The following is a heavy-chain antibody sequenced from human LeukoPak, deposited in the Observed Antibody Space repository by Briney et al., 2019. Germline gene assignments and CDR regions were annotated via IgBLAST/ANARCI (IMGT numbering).Heavy chain of an antibody. CDR3: ARDPTFSGGVSDY. J-gene: IGHJ4*02. Sequence: GGSLRLSCAASGFTFSNYWMSWVRQAPGKGLEWVANINQDGGEKYYVDSVKGRFTISRDNAKNSLYLQMNSLRAEDTAVYYCARDPTFSGGVSDYWGQGTLVTVSS. CDR1: GFTFSNYW. CDR2: INQDGGEK. V-gene: IGHV3-7*01. D-gene: IGHD2-15*01.